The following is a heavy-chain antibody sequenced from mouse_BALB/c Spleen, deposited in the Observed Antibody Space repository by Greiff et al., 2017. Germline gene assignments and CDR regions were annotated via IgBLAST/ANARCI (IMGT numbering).Heavy chain of an antibody. CDR1: GFAFSSYD. CDR2: ISSGGGST. J-gene: IGHJ3*01. V-gene: IGHV5-12-1*01. Sequence: EVKLMESGGGLVKPGGSLKLSCAASGFAFSSYDMSWVRQTPEKRLEWVAYISSGGGSTYYPDTVKGRFTISRDNAKNTLYLQMSSLKSEDTAMYYCARSPSYGNYLAGFAYWGQGTLVTVSA. D-gene: IGHD2-10*02. CDR3: ARSPSYGNYLAGFAY.